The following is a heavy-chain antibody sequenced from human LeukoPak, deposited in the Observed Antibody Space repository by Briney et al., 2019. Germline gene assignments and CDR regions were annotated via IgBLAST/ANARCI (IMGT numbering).Heavy chain of an antibody. CDR1: RFTFSNYA. CDR3: AKSWSCVQYNDWLCYFDY. CDR2: ISSSSGTT. V-gene: IGHV3-23*01. D-gene: IGHD3-9*01. Sequence: GGSLRLSCAASRFTFSNYAMSWVRQAPGKGLEWVSGISSSSGTTYYTDSVQGRFTISRDNSKDTLYLQMNSLRDDDTAIYYCAKSWSCVQYNDWLCYFDYWGQGTLVTVSS. J-gene: IGHJ4*02.